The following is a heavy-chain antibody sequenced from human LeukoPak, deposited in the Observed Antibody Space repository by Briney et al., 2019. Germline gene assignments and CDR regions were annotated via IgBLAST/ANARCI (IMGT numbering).Heavy chain of an antibody. CDR3: ARAPTLSTVTTVLFDY. D-gene: IGHD4-17*01. J-gene: IGHJ4*02. CDR2: IYYSGST. V-gene: IGHV4-59*08. Sequence: PSETLPLTCTVSGGSISSYYWSWIRQPPGKGLEWIGYIYYSGSTNYNPSLKSRVTISVDTSKNQFSLKLSSVTAADTAVYYCARAPTLSTVTTVLFDYWGQGTLVTVSS. CDR1: GGSISSYY.